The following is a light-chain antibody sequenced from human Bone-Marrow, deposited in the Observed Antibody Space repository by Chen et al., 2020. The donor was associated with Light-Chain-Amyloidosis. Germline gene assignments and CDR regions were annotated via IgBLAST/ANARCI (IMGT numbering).Light chain of an antibody. V-gene: IGLV3-25*03. Sequence: SYELTQPPSVSLSPGQTPRITCSGDDLPTKYAYWYQQKPGQAPVLVIHRDTERTWGISEGFSGSRSGITAKLTISGVQAEDEADYHWQSADSSGTYEVRFGGGTKLTVL. CDR1: DLPTKY. J-gene: IGLJ2*01. CDR2: RDT. CDR3: QSADSSGTYEVR.